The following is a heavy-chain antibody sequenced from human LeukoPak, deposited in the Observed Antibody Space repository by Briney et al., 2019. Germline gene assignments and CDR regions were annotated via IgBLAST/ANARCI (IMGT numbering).Heavy chain of an antibody. CDR3: AKGYGSGSYYHLFDY. Sequence: GSLRLSCAASGFTFSSYGMHWVRQAPGKGLEWVAVIWYDGSNKYYADSVKGRFTISRDNSKNTLYLQMNSLRAEDTAMYYCAKGYGSGSYYHLFDYWGQGTLVTVSS. V-gene: IGHV3-33*06. J-gene: IGHJ4*02. CDR1: GFTFSSYG. CDR2: IWYDGSNK. D-gene: IGHD3-10*01.